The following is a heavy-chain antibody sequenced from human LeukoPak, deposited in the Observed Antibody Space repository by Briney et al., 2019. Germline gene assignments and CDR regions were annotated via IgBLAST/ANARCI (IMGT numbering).Heavy chain of an antibody. CDR3: ARTIRGY. D-gene: IGHD3-10*01. V-gene: IGHV3-7*01. CDR2: IKEDGSDK. Sequence: PGGSLRLSCAASGFTFSSYWMTWVRQAPGKGLEWVANIKEDGSDKHYVESVKGRFTISRDNAKNSLYLQMNSLRAEDTAVYYCARTIRGYWGQGTLVTVSS. CDR1: GFTFSSYW. J-gene: IGHJ4*02.